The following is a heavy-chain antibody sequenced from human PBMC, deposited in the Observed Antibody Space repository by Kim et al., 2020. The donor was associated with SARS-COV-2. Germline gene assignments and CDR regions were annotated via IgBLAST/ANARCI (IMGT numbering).Heavy chain of an antibody. V-gene: IGHV7-4-1*02. J-gene: IGHJ4*01. Sequence: YAQGFTGRFVFSLDTYVSTAYLQISSLKAEDTAVYYCARFGDPTTDFDYWGHGTLVTVSS. CDR3: ARFGDPTTDFDY. D-gene: IGHD4-17*01.